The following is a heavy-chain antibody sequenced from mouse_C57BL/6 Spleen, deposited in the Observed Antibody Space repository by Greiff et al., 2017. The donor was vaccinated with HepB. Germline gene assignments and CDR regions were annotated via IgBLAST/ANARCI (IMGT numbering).Heavy chain of an antibody. Sequence: QVQLKESGAELARPGASVKLSCKASGYTFTSYGISWVKQRTGQGLEWIGEIYPRSGNTYYNEKFKGKATLTADKSSSTAYMELRSLTSEDSAVYFCARSLFITTVVGAYWGQGTLVTVSA. CDR1: GYTFTSYG. J-gene: IGHJ3*01. CDR2: IYPRSGNT. V-gene: IGHV1-81*01. D-gene: IGHD1-1*01. CDR3: ARSLFITTVVGAY.